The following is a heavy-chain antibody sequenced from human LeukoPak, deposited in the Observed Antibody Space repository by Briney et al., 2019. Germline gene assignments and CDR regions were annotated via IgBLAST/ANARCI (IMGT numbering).Heavy chain of an antibody. CDR3: ARVGATVTTDNWFDP. V-gene: IGHV4-4*02. D-gene: IGHD4-17*01. CDR1: GGSISSSNW. CDR2: IYHSGST. Sequence: PSETLSLTCAVSGGSISSSNWWSWVRQPPGKGLEWIGEIYHSGSTNYNPSLKNRVTISVDKSKNQFSLKLSSVTAADTAVYYCARVGATVTTDNWFDPWGQGTLVTVSS. J-gene: IGHJ5*02.